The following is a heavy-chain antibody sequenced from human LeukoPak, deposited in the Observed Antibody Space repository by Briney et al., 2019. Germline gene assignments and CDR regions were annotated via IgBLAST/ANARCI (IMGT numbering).Heavy chain of an antibody. CDR1: GFTFSRFS. Sequence: GGSLRLSCATSGFTFSRFSFRWVRQAQGKCLEWVASIYVTGNYIYYADSVKGRVTISRDNAKNSVFLQMNSLRVEDTAVYYCAREFNTIGNFDYWGQGALVTVSS. CDR2: IYVTGNYI. V-gene: IGHV3-21*01. D-gene: IGHD1-14*01. J-gene: IGHJ4*02. CDR3: AREFNTIGNFDY.